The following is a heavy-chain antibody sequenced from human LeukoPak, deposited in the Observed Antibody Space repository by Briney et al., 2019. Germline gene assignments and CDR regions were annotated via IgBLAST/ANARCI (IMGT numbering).Heavy chain of an antibody. V-gene: IGHV3-48*03. D-gene: IGHD5-12*01. CDR3: ARDSIVATSPLQF. J-gene: IGHJ4*02. CDR2: ISSSGSTI. CDR1: GFTFSSYE. Sequence: PGGSLRLSCAASGFTFSSYEMNWVRQAPGKGLERVSYISSSGSTIYYADSVKGRFTISRDNAKNSLYLQMNSLRAEDTAVYYCARDSIVATSPLQFWGQEALVTVST.